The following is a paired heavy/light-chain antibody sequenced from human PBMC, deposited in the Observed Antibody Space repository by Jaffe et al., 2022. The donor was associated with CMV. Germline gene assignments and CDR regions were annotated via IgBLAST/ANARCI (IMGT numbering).Heavy chain of an antibody. D-gene: IGHD2-21*02. V-gene: IGHV4-59*08. CDR3: ARLRLAYCGGDCYSHAFDI. Sequence: QVQLQESGPGLVKPSETLSLTCTVSGGSISSYYWSWIRQPPGKGLEWIGYIYYSGSTNYNPSLKSRVTISVDTSKNQFSLKLSSVTAADTAVYYCARLRLAYCGGDCYSHAFDIWGQGTMVTVSS. CDR2: IYYSGST. CDR1: GGSISSYY. J-gene: IGHJ3*02.
Light chain of an antibody. CDR2: DAS. J-gene: IGKJ4*01. CDR1: QDISNY. V-gene: IGKV1-33*01. CDR3: QQYDNLPT. Sequence: DIQMTQSPSSLSASVGDRVTITCQASQDISNYLNWYQQKPGKAPKLLIYDASNLETGVPSRFSGSGSGTDFTFTISSLQPEDIATYYCQQYDNLPTFGGGTKVEIK.